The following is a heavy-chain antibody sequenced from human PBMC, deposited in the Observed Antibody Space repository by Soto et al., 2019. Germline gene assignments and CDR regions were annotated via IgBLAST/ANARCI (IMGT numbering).Heavy chain of an antibody. CDR3: ARAGSTTSADYYYGLDV. J-gene: IGHJ6*02. CDR1: GFSVSSNY. D-gene: IGHD4-17*01. CDR2: IYTGGST. V-gene: IGHV3-53*01. Sequence: GGSLRLSCAVSGFSVSSNYLSWVRQAPGKGLEWVSVIYTGGSTYYADSVRGRFTISIDNSKNTLYLQINSLRAEDTSVYYCARAGSTTSADYYYGLDVWGQGTTVTSP.